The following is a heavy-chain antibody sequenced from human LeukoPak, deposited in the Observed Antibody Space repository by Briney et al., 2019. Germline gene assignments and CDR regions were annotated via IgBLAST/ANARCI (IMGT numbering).Heavy chain of an antibody. V-gene: IGHV3-23*01. CDR2: ITAGADAT. CDR3: AKGPWLEYYYYGMDA. D-gene: IGHD6-19*01. Sequence: GGSLGLSCAASGFTFSSYAMSWVRQAPGKGLEWVSGITAGADATYDADSVKGRFTISRDNSKNTLHLQMSRLRAEDTAIYYCAKGPWLEYYYYGMDAWGQGTSVTVSS. J-gene: IGHJ6*02. CDR1: GFTFSSYA.